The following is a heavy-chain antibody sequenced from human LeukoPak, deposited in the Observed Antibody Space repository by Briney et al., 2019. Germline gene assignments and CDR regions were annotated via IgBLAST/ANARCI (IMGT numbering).Heavy chain of an antibody. D-gene: IGHD5-24*01. V-gene: IGHV3-74*01. CDR2: INTDGSST. CDR1: GFTFSNYW. J-gene: IGHJ4*02. CDR3: AREYGYNMPHFDY. Sequence: QAGGSLRLSCAASGFTFSNYWMHWVRQAPGKGLVWVSRINTDGSSTSYADSVKGRFTISRDNAKNTLYLQMNTLRAEDTAVYYCAREYGYNMPHFDYWGQGTLVTVSS.